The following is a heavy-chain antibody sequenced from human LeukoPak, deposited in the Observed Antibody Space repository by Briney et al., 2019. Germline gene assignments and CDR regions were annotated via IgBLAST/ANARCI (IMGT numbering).Heavy chain of an antibody. D-gene: IGHD1-26*01. CDR3: ARDPSGSYRNYYYYMDV. V-gene: IGHV3-23*01. CDR1: GFIFSSHG. J-gene: IGHJ6*03. Sequence: GGSLRLSCAASGFIFSSHGMNWVRQAPGKGLEWVSGISPSGDITYYADSVTGRFTISRDNSKNRVYLQMDSLRSEDTAVYYCARDPSGSYRNYYYYMDVWGKGTTVTVSS. CDR2: ISPSGDIT.